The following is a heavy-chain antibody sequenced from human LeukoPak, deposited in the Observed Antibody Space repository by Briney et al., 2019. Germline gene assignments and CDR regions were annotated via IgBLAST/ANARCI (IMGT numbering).Heavy chain of an antibody. CDR2: INPSGGST. J-gene: IGHJ5*02. CDR3: ARDQCERRMWGATKCNWFHP. CDR1: GYTFTSYY. Sequence: ASVKVSCKASGYTFTSYYTHWVRQAPGQGLEWMGIINPSGGSTSYAQKFQGRVTMTRDMSTSTVYMELSSLRSEDTAVYYCARDQCERRMWGATKCNWFHPWGQGTLVTVSS. V-gene: IGHV1-46*01. D-gene: IGHD1-26*01.